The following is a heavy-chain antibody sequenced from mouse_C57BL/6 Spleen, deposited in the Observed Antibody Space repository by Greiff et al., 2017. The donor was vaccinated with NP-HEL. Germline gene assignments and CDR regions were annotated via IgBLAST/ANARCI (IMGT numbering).Heavy chain of an antibody. V-gene: IGHV14-2*01. CDR1: GFNIKDYY. CDR3: ARSGARGFAY. D-gene: IGHD3-1*01. CDR2: IDPGDGET. J-gene: IGHJ3*01. Sequence: VQLQQSGAELVKPGASVKLSCTASGFNIKDYYMHWVKQRTEQGLEWIGSIDPGDGETNYDPKFQGKATMTADKSSNTAYLQLSSLTSEDTAVYYCARSGARGFAYWGQGTLVTVSA.